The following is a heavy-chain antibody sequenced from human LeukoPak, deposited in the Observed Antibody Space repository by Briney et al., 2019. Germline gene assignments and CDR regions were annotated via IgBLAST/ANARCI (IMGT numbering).Heavy chain of an antibody. CDR3: ARLEVYYDFWSGYPYYFDY. CDR2: IYYSGST. V-gene: IGHV4-39*01. Sequence: SETLSLTCAVSGGSISSSSYYWGWIRQPPGKGLEWIGSIYYSGSTYYNPSLKSRVTISVDTSKNQFSLKLSSVTAADTAVYYCARLEVYYDFWSGYPYYFDYWGQGTLVTVSS. J-gene: IGHJ4*02. D-gene: IGHD3-3*01. CDR1: GGSISSSSYY.